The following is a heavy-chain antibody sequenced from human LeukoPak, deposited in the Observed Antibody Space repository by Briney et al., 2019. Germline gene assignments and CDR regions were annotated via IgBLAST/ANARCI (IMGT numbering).Heavy chain of an antibody. V-gene: IGHV4-59*01. CDR2: IYYSGST. J-gene: IGHJ4*02. CDR1: GGSISSYY. Sequence: SETLSLTCTVSGGSISSYYWSWIRQPPGKGLEWIGYIYYSGSTNYNPSLTSRVTISVDTSKNKFSLKLSSVTAADTAVYYCARGQKYRNGYTVTELGSGYFAYWGQGTLVTVS. D-gene: IGHD5-18*01. CDR3: ARGQKYRNGYTVTELGSGYFAY.